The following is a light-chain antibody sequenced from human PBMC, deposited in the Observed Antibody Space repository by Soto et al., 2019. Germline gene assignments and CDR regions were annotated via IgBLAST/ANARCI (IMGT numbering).Light chain of an antibody. J-gene: IGLJ1*01. CDR2: DVS. Sequence: QSALTQPASVSGSPGQSITISCTGTSSDVGGYNYASWYQQHPGKAPKLMIYDVSNRPSGVSNRFSGSKSGNTASLTISGLQAEDEADYYCSSYTSSSTLEVFRTGTKVTVL. V-gene: IGLV2-14*01. CDR1: SSDVGGYNY. CDR3: SSYTSSSTLEV.